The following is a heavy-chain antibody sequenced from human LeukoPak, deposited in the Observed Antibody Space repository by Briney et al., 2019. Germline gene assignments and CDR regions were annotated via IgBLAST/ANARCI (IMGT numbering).Heavy chain of an antibody. D-gene: IGHD3-3*01. CDR1: GGSFSGYY. CDR3: ARSSIMIFGVVILFDY. V-gene: IGHV4-34*01. Sequence: SETLSLTCAVYGGSFSGYYWSWIRQPPGKGLEWIGEINRSGSTNYNPSLKTRVTISVDTSKNQFSLKLSSVTAADTAVYYCARSSIMIFGVVILFDYWGQGTLVTVSS. J-gene: IGHJ4*02. CDR2: INRSGST.